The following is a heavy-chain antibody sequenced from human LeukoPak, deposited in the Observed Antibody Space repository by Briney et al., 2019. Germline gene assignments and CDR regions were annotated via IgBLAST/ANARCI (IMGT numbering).Heavy chain of an antibody. J-gene: IGHJ4*02. V-gene: IGHV3-74*01. CDR1: GFTFSHSW. D-gene: IGHD3-9*01. CDR2: IDGDGSII. CDR3: ARDRRCYDPDCTPGDDFDY. Sequence: GGSLRLSCAASGFTFSHSWMHWVRQAPGKGLVWVSRIDGDGSIINYADSVKGRFTISRDNAKNTVFLQMNSLRVEDTAVYYCARDRRCYDPDCTPGDDFDYWGQGTLVTVSS.